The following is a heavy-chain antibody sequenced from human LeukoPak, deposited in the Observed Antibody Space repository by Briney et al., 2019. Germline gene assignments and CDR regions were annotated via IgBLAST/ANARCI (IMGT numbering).Heavy chain of an antibody. Sequence: GGSLRLSCAASGFTFGSYEMNWVRQAPGKGLEWVSYISSSGSTIYYADSVKGRFTISRDNAKNSLYLQMNSLRAEDTAVYYCARALPTVTNNWFDPWGQGTLVTVSS. D-gene: IGHD4-11*01. J-gene: IGHJ5*02. V-gene: IGHV3-48*03. CDR2: ISSSGSTI. CDR1: GFTFGSYE. CDR3: ARALPTVTNNWFDP.